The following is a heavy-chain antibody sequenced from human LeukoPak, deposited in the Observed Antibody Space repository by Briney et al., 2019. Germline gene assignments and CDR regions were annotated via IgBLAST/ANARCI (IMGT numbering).Heavy chain of an antibody. J-gene: IGHJ4*02. CDR1: GFSFSTHW. CDR3: GSLTVVARDH. CDR2: IKSDGSAT. D-gene: IGHD3-22*01. Sequence: QPGGSLRLSCAASGFSFSTHWMHWVRQAPGKGLVYVAQIKSDGSATAYADSVKGRFTISRDNAKNTLYLEMSSLRAEDTAVYYCGSLTVVARDHWGQGTLVTVFS. V-gene: IGHV3-74*01.